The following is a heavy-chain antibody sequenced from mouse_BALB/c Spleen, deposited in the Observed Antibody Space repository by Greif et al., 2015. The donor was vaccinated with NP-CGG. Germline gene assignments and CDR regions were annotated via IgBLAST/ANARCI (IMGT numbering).Heavy chain of an antibody. Sequence: EVQLQQSGAELVRPGALVKLSCKASGFNIKDYYMHWVKQRPEQGLEWIGWIDPENGNTIYDPRFQGKASITADTSSNTAYLQLSSLTSEDTAVYYCARDFDYWGQGTTLTVPS. V-gene: IGHV14-1*02. CDR2: IDPENGNT. CDR3: ARDFDY. J-gene: IGHJ2*01. CDR1: GFNIKDYY.